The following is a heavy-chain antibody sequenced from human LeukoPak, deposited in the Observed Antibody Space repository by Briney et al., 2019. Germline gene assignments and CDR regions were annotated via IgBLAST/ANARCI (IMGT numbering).Heavy chain of an antibody. Sequence: GGSLRLSCAASGFTFSDYYMSWIRQAPGKGLEWVSYISSSGSTIYYADSVKGRFTISRDNAESSLYLQMNSLRAEDTAVYYCARDRWEDTAMVYYYYYYGMDVWGQGTTVTVSS. CDR2: ISSSGSTI. V-gene: IGHV3-11*01. D-gene: IGHD5-18*01. J-gene: IGHJ6*02. CDR1: GFTFSDYY. CDR3: ARDRWEDTAMVYYYYYYGMDV.